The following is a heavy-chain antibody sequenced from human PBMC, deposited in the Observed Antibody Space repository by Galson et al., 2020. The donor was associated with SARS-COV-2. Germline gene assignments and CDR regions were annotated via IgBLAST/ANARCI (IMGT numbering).Heavy chain of an antibody. CDR3: AREEMTTTNSFDY. CDR1: GYPFTGFY. CDR2: INPNSGGT. Sequence: SVKVSCKTSGYPFTGFYIHWVRQAPGQGLKWMGWINPNSGGTDYAQKFQGRVTMTRDTSITTAYVEISSLRSDDTAVYYCAREEMTTTNSFDYWGQGTLVTVSS. J-gene: IGHJ4*02. V-gene: IGHV1-2*02. D-gene: IGHD4-4*01.